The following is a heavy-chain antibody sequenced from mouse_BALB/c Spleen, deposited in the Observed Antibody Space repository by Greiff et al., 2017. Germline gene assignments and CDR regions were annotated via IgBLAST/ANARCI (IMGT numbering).Heavy chain of an antibody. D-gene: IGHD2-3*01. CDR1: GFNIKDSY. CDR3: ARDGYYGYYAMDY. CDR2: IDPANGNT. Sequence: VQLQQSGAELVKPGASVKLSCTASGFNIKDSYMHWVKQRPEQGLEWIGRIDPANGNTKYDPKFQGKATITADTSSNTAYLQLSSLTSEDTAVYYSARDGYYGYYAMDYWGQGTSVTVSS. J-gene: IGHJ4*01. V-gene: IGHV14-3*02.